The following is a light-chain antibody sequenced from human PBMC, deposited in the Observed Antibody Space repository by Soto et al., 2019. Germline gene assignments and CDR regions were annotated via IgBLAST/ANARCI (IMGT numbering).Light chain of an antibody. CDR1: SVDFVSYNR. CDR2: EAR. J-gene: IGLJ1*01. CDR3: SLYTSTNTYV. Sequence: QSALTQLPSVSGSPGPSVTISCSGTSVDFVSYNRVSWYQQSPGTAPKLIIYEARNRPSGVPDRFSGSKSANTASLTISGLQAADDADYYCSLYTSTNTYVFGTGTKLTVI. V-gene: IGLV2-18*01.